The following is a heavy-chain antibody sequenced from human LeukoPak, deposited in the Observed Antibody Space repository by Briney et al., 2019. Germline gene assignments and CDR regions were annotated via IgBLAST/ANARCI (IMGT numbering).Heavy chain of an antibody. Sequence: ASETLSLTCAVYGWSFNDYYWNWIRQPPGKGLEWIGEINARGDTNFNPSLKSRVTISVDTSKSQFSLRLTSMIAADTAVYYCARGQVPAARGYNWLDPWGQGILVTVSS. D-gene: IGHD2-2*01. CDR3: ARGQVPAARGYNWLDP. J-gene: IGHJ5*02. CDR1: GWSFNDYY. V-gene: IGHV4-34*01. CDR2: INARGDT.